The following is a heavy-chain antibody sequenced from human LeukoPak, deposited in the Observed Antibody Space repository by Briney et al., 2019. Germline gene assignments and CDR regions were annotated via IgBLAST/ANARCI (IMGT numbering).Heavy chain of an antibody. V-gene: IGHV3-74*01. J-gene: IGHJ4*02. CDR2: INTDGSST. CDR3: ARVYDEFDY. CDR1: GFTFSSYW. D-gene: IGHD5/OR15-5a*01. Sequence: PGGSLRLSCAASGFTFSSYWMHWLRQAPGKGLVWVSLINTDGSSTSYADSVKGRFTISRDNAKNTLYLQMNSLRAEDTPVYYCARVYDEFDYWGQGTLVAVSS.